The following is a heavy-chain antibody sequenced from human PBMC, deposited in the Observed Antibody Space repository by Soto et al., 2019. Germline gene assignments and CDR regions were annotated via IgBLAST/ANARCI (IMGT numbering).Heavy chain of an antibody. V-gene: IGHV1-69*13. D-gene: IGHD1-26*01. J-gene: IGHJ4*02. Sequence: SVKVSCKASGGTFSSYAISWVRQAPGQGLEWMGGIIPIFGTANYAQKFQGRVTITADESTSTAYMELSSLRSEDTAVYYCASTSGSYYVSDFHYWGQGTLVTVSS. CDR3: ASTSGSYYVSDFHY. CDR2: IIPIFGTA. CDR1: GGTFSSYA.